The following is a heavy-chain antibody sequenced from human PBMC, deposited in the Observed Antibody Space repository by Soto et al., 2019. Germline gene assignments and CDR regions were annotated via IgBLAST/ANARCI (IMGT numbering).Heavy chain of an antibody. D-gene: IGHD3-10*01. CDR2: ISGSGGST. CDR1: GFTFSSYA. Sequence: EVQLLESGGGLVQPGGSLRLSCAASGFTFSSYAMSWVRQAPGKGLEWVSAISGSGGSTYYADSVKGRFTISRDNSKNTLDMQMNSLRAEDTAVYYCAKDRGYGSGSYLNYWGQGTLVTVSS. J-gene: IGHJ4*02. CDR3: AKDRGYGSGSYLNY. V-gene: IGHV3-23*01.